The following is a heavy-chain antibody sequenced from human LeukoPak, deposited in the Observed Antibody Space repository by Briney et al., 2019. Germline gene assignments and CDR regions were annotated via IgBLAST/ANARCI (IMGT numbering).Heavy chain of an antibody. Sequence: KTSETLSLTCAVYGGSFSGYYWSWIRQPPGKGLEWIGEINHSGSTNYNPSLKSRVTISVDTSKNQFSLKLSSVTAADTAVYYCARGGIAVATVDYWGQGTLVTVSS. CDR1: GGSFSGYY. J-gene: IGHJ4*02. D-gene: IGHD6-19*01. CDR2: INHSGST. V-gene: IGHV4-34*01. CDR3: ARGGIAVATVDY.